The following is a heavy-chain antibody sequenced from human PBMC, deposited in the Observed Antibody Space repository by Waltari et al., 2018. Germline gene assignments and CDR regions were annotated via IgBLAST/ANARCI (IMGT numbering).Heavy chain of an antibody. CDR3: AREGSGSYNY. CDR1: GGYISSYD. J-gene: IGHJ4*02. V-gene: IGHV4-59*01. Sequence: QVQLQESGPGMVNPSETLYPTCTVSGGYISSYDWSWIRQPPGKGLEWIGYISYSGSTNYNPSLKSRVTISVDTSKNQFSLKLSSVTAADTAVYYCAREGSGSYNYWGQGTLVTVSS. D-gene: IGHD1-26*01. CDR2: ISYSGST.